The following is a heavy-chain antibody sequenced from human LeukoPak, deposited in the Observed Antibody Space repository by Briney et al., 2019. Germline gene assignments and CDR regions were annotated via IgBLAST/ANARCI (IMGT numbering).Heavy chain of an antibody. J-gene: IGHJ4*02. CDR3: ARVYYDFWSGYSPFDY. D-gene: IGHD3-3*01. Sequence: PGGSLRLSCAASGFTFSSYSMNWVRQAPGKGLEWVANINQDGSQKYYADSVKGRFTVSRDNAKNSLYLQMNNVRAEDTAVYYCARVYYDFWSGYSPFDYWGQGTLVTVSS. CDR2: INQDGSQK. V-gene: IGHV3-7*01. CDR1: GFTFSSYS.